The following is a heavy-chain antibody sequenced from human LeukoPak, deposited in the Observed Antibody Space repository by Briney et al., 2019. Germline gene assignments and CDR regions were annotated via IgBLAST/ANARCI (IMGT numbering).Heavy chain of an antibody. CDR3: AKGERYYGSGSYYQLLGY. J-gene: IGHJ4*02. CDR1: GFTFDDYA. V-gene: IGHV3-43*02. CDR2: ISGDGGST. Sequence: GGSLRLSCAASGFTFDDYAMHWVRQAPGKGLEWVSLISGDGGSTYYADSVKGRFTISRDNSKNSLYLQMNSLRTEDTALYYCAKGERYYGSGSYYQLLGYWGQGTLVTVSS. D-gene: IGHD3-10*01.